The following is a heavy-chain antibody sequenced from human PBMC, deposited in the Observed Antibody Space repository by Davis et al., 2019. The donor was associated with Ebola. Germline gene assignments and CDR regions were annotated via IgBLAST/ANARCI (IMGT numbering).Heavy chain of an antibody. CDR3: ARHASVAYFDY. Sequence: GESLKISCAASGFTASSNHMTWVRQGPGKGLEWVSVIYSGGGTNYADSVKGRFTISRDNAKNSLYLQMNNLRAEDTAIYYCARHASVAYFDYWGQGTLVTVSS. J-gene: IGHJ4*02. CDR2: IYSGGGT. CDR1: GFTASSNH. D-gene: IGHD4-23*01. V-gene: IGHV3-66*04.